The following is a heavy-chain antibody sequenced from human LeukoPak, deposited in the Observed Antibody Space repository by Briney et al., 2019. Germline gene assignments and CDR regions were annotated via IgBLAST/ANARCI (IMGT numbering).Heavy chain of an antibody. CDR1: GFTFSSYA. Sequence: GGSLRLSCAASGFTFSSYAMSWVRQAPGKGLEWVSAISGSGGSTYYADSVKGRFTISRDNSKNTLYLQMNSLRAEDTAVYYCAKDYYGSGSYYNPWFDPRGQGTLVTVSS. V-gene: IGHV3-23*01. J-gene: IGHJ5*02. CDR2: ISGSGGST. D-gene: IGHD3-10*01. CDR3: AKDYYGSGSYYNPWFDP.